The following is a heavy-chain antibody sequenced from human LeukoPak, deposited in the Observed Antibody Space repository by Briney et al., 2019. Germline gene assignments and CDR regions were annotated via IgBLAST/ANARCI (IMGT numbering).Heavy chain of an antibody. Sequence: TGGSLRLSCAASGFTFSSYAMSWVRQAPGKGLEWVSAISGSGGSTYYADSVKGRFTISRDNSKNTLYLQMNSLRAEDTAVYYCAKGIGYSSSWPFDHWGQGTLVTVSS. CDR1: GFTFSSYA. CDR2: ISGSGGST. D-gene: IGHD6-13*01. J-gene: IGHJ4*02. V-gene: IGHV3-23*01. CDR3: AKGIGYSSSWPFDH.